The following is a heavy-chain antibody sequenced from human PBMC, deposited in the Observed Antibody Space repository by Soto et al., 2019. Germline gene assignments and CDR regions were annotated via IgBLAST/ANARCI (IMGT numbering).Heavy chain of an antibody. Sequence: ASVKVSCKASGYTFTSYDINWVRQATGQGLEWMGWMNPNSGNTGYAQKFQGRVTMTRNTSISTAYMELSSLRSEDTAVYYCARFWGLYCSGGSCDPSDAFDIWGQGTMVTVSS. V-gene: IGHV1-8*01. CDR1: GYTFTSYD. CDR2: MNPNSGNT. J-gene: IGHJ3*02. CDR3: ARFWGLYCSGGSCDPSDAFDI. D-gene: IGHD2-15*01.